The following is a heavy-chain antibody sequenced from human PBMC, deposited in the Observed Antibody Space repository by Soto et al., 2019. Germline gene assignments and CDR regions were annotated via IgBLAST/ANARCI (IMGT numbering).Heavy chain of an antibody. J-gene: IGHJ3*02. Sequence: EVQLVESGGGLVQPGGSLRLSCAASGFTFSSYEMNWVRQAPGKGLEWVSYISSSGSTIYYADSVKGRFTISRDNAKNSLYLKMNSMRAEDTAVYDCARDLRGIAAAGIDAFDIWGQGTMVTVSS. D-gene: IGHD6-13*01. V-gene: IGHV3-48*03. CDR1: GFTFSSYE. CDR3: ARDLRGIAAAGIDAFDI. CDR2: ISSSGSTI.